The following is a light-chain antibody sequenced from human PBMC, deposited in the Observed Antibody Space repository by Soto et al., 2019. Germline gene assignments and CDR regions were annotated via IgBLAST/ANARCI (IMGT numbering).Light chain of an antibody. J-gene: IGKJ1*01. CDR2: GAS. Sequence: VLEESPGTLCLYTGERATLSCRASQSVSNNLAWYKQKPGQAPRLLIYGASSRATGIPDRFSGSGSGTDFTLTISRLEPEDFAVYYCQQYGSSTWTFGQATKADI. CDR1: QSVSNN. CDR3: QQYGSSTWT. V-gene: IGKV3-20*01.